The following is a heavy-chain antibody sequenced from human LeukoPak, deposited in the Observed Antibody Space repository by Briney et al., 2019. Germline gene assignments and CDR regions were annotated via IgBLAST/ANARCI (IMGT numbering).Heavy chain of an antibody. V-gene: IGHV4-30-2*01. Sequence: SETLSLTCTVSGGSISSGGYYWSWIRQPPGKVLEWIGSIFQSGSTYFNPSLKSRLTISLDRSKNQFSLRLSSVTAADSALYYCARAVVVVPSSIYYFDYWGQGTLVTVSS. CDR1: GGSISSGGYY. CDR2: IFQSGST. J-gene: IGHJ4*02. CDR3: ARAVVVVPSSIYYFDY. D-gene: IGHD2-2*01.